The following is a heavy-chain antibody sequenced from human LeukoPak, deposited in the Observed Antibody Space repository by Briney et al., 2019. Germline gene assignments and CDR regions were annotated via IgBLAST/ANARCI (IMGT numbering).Heavy chain of an antibody. J-gene: IGHJ3*02. CDR3: ARDWPYYYDGSAYYNAFDI. CDR2: PYPSGST. V-gene: IGHV4-4*07. Sequence: PSETLSLTCSVSGGSINSYYWSWIRQPAGKGLEWIGRPYPSGSTNYNPSLKSRVTMSIDTSKNQFSLNLSSVTAADTALYYCARDWPYYYDGSAYYNAFDIWGQGTMVTVSS. D-gene: IGHD3-22*01. CDR1: GGSINSYY.